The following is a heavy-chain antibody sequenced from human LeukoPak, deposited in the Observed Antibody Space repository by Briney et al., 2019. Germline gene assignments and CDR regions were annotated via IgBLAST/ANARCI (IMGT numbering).Heavy chain of an antibody. CDR3: AKLSGHPRTNYYMDV. D-gene: IGHD6-25*01. J-gene: IGHJ6*03. Sequence: GGSLRLSCAASGFTFSSYTMSWVRQAPGKGLEWVSGIIDTGRTTYYADSVKGRFTISRDNSKNTFYVQTKSLRDEDTAVYYGAKLSGHPRTNYYMDVWGEGTTVTVSS. CDR1: GFTFSSYT. CDR2: IIDTGRTT. V-gene: IGHV3-23*01.